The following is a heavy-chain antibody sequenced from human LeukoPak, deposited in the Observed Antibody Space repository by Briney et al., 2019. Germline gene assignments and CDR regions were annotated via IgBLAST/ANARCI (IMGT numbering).Heavy chain of an antibody. V-gene: IGHV4-61*01. Sequence: TPSETLSLTCTASGGSVSSGSYYWSWIRQPPGKGLEWIGYIYYSGSTNYNPSLKSRVTISVDTSKNQFSLKLSSVTAADTAVYYCARGRTRIAVAGTGIYYYYGMDVWGQGTTVTVSS. J-gene: IGHJ6*02. CDR1: GGSVSSGSYY. CDR2: IYYSGST. D-gene: IGHD6-19*01. CDR3: ARGRTRIAVAGTGIYYYYGMDV.